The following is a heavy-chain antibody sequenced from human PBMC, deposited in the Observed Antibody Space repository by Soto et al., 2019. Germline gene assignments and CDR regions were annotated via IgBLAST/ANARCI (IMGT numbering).Heavy chain of an antibody. CDR3: AREEGLLWFGALSYWFDP. J-gene: IGHJ5*02. CDR2: IIPILGIA. Sequence: QVQLVQSGAEVKKPGSSVKVSCKASGGTFSSYTISWVRQAPGQGLEWMGWIIPILGIANYAQKFQGRVTITADKSTSTAYMELGSLSSEDTAVYYCAREEGLLWFGALSYWFDPWGQGTLVTVSS. V-gene: IGHV1-69*08. D-gene: IGHD3-10*01. CDR1: GGTFSSYT.